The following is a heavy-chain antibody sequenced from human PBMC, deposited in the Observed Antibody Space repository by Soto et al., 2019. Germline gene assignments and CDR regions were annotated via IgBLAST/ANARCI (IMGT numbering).Heavy chain of an antibody. CDR2: IIPIFGTA. CDR3: ARTYYDFWSGYDAFDI. Sequence: ASVKVSCKASGGTFSSYAISWVRQAPGQGLERMGGIIPIFGTANYAQKFQGRVTITADESTSTAYMELSSLRSEDTAVYYCARTYYDFWSGYDAFDIWGQGTMVTVSS. J-gene: IGHJ3*02. CDR1: GGTFSSYA. V-gene: IGHV1-69*13. D-gene: IGHD3-3*01.